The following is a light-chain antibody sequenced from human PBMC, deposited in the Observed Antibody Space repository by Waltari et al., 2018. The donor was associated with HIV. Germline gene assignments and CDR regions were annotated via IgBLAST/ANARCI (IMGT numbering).Light chain of an antibody. CDR1: SSDGGGYNL. CDR3: CAYAGSTTYVI. Sequence: QSALTQPASVSGSPGQSITISCTGTSSDGGGYNLVSWYQQHPGQAPKPMIYEVSKRPSGVSNRFSGSKSGNTASLTISGLQAEDEADYYCCAYAGSTTYVIFGGGTKLTVL. V-gene: IGLV2-23*02. J-gene: IGLJ2*01. CDR2: EVS.